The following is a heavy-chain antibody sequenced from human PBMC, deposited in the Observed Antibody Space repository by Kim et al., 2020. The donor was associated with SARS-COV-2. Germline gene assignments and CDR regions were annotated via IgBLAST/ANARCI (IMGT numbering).Heavy chain of an antibody. CDR1: GGSISSYY. Sequence: SETLSLTCTVSGGSISSYYWSWIRQPPGKGLEWIGYIYYSGSTNYNPSLKSRVTISVDTSKNQFSLKLSSVTAADTAVYYCAGGVFYYDFWSGYYQDYYYYYMGVWGKGTTVTVSS. CDR2: IYYSGST. D-gene: IGHD3-3*01. J-gene: IGHJ6*03. V-gene: IGHV4-59*01. CDR3: AGGVFYYDFWSGYYQDYYYYYMGV.